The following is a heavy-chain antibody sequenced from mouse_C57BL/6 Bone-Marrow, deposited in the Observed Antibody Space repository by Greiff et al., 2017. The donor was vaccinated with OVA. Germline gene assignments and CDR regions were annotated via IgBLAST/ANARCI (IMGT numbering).Heavy chain of an antibody. V-gene: IGHV5-17*01. J-gene: IGHJ2*01. CDR2: ISSGSSTI. CDR3: ANDYGVDY. D-gene: IGHD2-4*01. CDR1: GFTFSDYG. Sequence: EVQVVESGGGLVKPGGSLKLSCAASGFTFSDYGMHWVRQAPEKGLEWVAYISSGSSTIYYADTVKGRFTITRDNAKNTLYLQMTSLRSEDTAMYYCANDYGVDYWGQGTTLTVSS.